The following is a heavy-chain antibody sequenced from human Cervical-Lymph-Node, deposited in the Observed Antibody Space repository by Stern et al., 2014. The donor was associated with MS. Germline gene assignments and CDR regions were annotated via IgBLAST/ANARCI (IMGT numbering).Heavy chain of an antibody. D-gene: IGHD2/OR15-2a*01. Sequence: VQLVQSGGGLVKPGGSLRLSCAASGFTFRNAWMSWVRQAPGKGLEWVGRIKSKTDGGTTDYAAPVKGRFSISRDDSKNRLYLQMNSLKTEDTALYYCTTDSTYNWFDPWGQGTLVTVSS. CDR3: TTDSTYNWFDP. J-gene: IGHJ5*02. CDR1: GFTFRNAW. CDR2: IKSKTDGGTT. V-gene: IGHV3-15*01.